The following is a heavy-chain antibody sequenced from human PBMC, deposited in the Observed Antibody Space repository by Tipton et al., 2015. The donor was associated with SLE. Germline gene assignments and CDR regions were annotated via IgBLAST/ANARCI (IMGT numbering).Heavy chain of an antibody. D-gene: IGHD6-13*01. J-gene: IGHJ6*02. CDR2: IYYSGST. CDR3: ARHIPGGSSWHYYYYYGMDV. CDR1: GGSISSSSYY. V-gene: IGHV4-39*07. Sequence: TLSLTCTVSGGSISSSSYYWGWIRQPPGKGLEWIGSIYYSGSTYYNPSLKSRVTISVDTSKNPFSLKLSSVTAADTAVYYCARHIPGGSSWHYYYYYGMDVWGQGATATVSS.